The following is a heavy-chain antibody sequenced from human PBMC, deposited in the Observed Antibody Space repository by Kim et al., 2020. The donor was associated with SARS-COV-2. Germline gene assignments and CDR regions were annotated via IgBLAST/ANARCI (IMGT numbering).Heavy chain of an antibody. V-gene: IGHV3-21*01. D-gene: IGHD1-26*01. Sequence: GGSLRLSCAASGFTFSSYSMNWVRQAPGKGLEWLSSISSSSSYIYYADSVKGRFTISRDNAKNSLYLQMNSLRAEDTAVYYCARDREVGAKMSSPFYGMDVWGQGTTVTVSS. CDR3: ARDREVGAKMSSPFYGMDV. CDR2: ISSSSSYI. CDR1: GFTFSSYS. J-gene: IGHJ6*02.